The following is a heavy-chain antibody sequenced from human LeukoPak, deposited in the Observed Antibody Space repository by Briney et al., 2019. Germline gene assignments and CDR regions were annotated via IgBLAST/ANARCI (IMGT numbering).Heavy chain of an antibody. CDR2: IYTSGST. V-gene: IGHV4-4*09. J-gene: IGHJ6*03. D-gene: IGHD2-2*01. CDR1: GGSFSGYY. CDR3: VRLGASDCSSTSCYYYYYYMDV. Sequence: SETLSLTCAVYGGSFSGYYWSWIRQPPGKGLEWIGYIYTSGSTNYNPSLKSRVTISVDTSKNQFSLKLSSVTAADTAVYYCVRLGASDCSSTSCYYYYYYMDVWGKGTTVTVSS.